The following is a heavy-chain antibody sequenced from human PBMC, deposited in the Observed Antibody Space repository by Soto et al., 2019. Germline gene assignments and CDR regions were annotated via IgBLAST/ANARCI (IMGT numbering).Heavy chain of an antibody. CDR3: ANGGCSGGSCYVSDY. CDR1: GFTFSSYA. CDR2: ISGSGGST. Sequence: QSGGSLRLSCAASGFTFSSYAMSWVRQAPGKGLEWVSAISGSGGSTYYADSVKGRFTISRDNSKNTLYLQMNSLRAEDTAVYYCANGGCSGGSCYVSDYWGQGTLVTVSS. D-gene: IGHD2-15*01. V-gene: IGHV3-23*01. J-gene: IGHJ4*02.